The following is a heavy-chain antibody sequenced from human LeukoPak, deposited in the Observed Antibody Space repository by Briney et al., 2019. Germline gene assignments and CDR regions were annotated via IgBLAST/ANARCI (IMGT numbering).Heavy chain of an antibody. V-gene: IGHV1-8*01. D-gene: IGHD1-1*01. Sequence: ASVKVSCKASGYTFTSYDINWVRQATGQGLEWMGWMNPNSGNTGYAQKFQGRVTMTRNTSITTAYMDLSSLTSEDTAVYYCARDIAGATLGGWFDPWGQGTLVTVSS. CDR1: GYTFTSYD. CDR2: MNPNSGNT. J-gene: IGHJ5*02. CDR3: ARDIAGATLGGWFDP.